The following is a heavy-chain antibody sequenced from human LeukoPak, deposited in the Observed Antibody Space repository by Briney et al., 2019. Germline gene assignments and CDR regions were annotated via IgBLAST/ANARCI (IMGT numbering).Heavy chain of an antibody. J-gene: IGHJ6*02. V-gene: IGHV3-7*05. CDR3: AKDRVTTAPVVNYYGMDV. D-gene: IGHD4-17*01. CDR1: GFTFSSYW. Sequence: LTGGSLRLSCAASGFTFSSYWMSWVRQAPGKGLEWVANIKQDGSEKYYVDSVKGRFTISRDNAKNSLYLQMNSLRAEDTAVYYCAKDRVTTAPVVNYYGMDVWGQGTTVTVSS. CDR2: IKQDGSEK.